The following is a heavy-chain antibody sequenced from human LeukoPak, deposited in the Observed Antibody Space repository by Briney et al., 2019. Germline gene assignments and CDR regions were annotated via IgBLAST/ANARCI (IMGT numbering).Heavy chain of an antibody. CDR3: ARGFLSGYGPGLDAFDI. CDR2: IYHSGST. CDR1: GGSISSSNW. V-gene: IGHV4-4*02. D-gene: IGHD5-12*01. J-gene: IGHJ3*02. Sequence: PSETLSLTCAVSGGSISSSNWWSWVRQPPGKGLEWIGEIYHSGSTNYNPSPKSRVTISVDKSKNQFSLKLSSVTAADTAVYYCARGFLSGYGPGLDAFDIWGQGTMVTVSS.